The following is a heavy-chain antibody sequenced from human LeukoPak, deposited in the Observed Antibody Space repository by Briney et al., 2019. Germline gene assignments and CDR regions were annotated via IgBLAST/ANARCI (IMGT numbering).Heavy chain of an antibody. V-gene: IGHV3-23*01. D-gene: IGHD6-19*01. CDR2: ISHDGMNT. CDR3: AKDGAQYSSGPECDP. J-gene: IGHJ5*02. Sequence: GGSLRLSCAASGLHFSGTAMSWVRQALGKGLEWVSGISHDGMNTYYADSVKGRFTISRDNSKKTVSLEMSSLTAADTGVYYCAKDGAQYSSGPECDPRGQGALVTVSP. CDR1: GLHFSGTA.